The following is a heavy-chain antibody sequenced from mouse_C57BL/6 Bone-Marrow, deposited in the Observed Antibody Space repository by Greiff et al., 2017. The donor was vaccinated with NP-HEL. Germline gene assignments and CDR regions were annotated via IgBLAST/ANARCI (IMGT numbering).Heavy chain of an antibody. J-gene: IGHJ1*03. CDR3: ARYDTTVVAHWYFDV. CDR1: GYAFSSSW. V-gene: IGHV1-82*01. Sequence: QVQLQQSGPELVKPGASVKISCKASGYAFSSSWMNWVKQRPGKGLEWIGRIYPGDGDTNYNGKFKGKATLTADKSSSTAYMQLSSLTSEDSAVYYCARYDTTVVAHWYFDVWGTGTTVTVSS. D-gene: IGHD1-1*01. CDR2: IYPGDGDT.